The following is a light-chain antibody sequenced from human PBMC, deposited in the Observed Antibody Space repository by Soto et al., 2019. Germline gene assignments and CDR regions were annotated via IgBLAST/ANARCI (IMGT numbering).Light chain of an antibody. CDR1: QTLRRTY. J-gene: IGKJ5*01. CDR2: DAS. Sequence: EIVLMQSPGTLSLSPGERATLSCRASQTLRRTYIAWYQQKPGQAPRLLIYDASTRATGTPARFSGSGSGTDFTLTISRLEPEDFAVYYCQQYGSSPITFGQGTRLEIK. CDR3: QQYGSSPIT. V-gene: IGKV3-20*01.